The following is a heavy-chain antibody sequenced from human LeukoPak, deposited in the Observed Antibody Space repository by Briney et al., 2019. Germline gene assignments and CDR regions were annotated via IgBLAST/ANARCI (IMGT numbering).Heavy chain of an antibody. CDR3: ARESESSGWYDY. V-gene: IGHV3-43*02. CDR1: GFMFHDYA. Sequence: GGSLRLSCAGPGFMFHDYAIHWVRQAPGKGLEWVSLISGDGGSTFYADSVKGRFTISRDNSKNSLYLQMNSLISDDTALYYCARESESSGWYDYWGQGTLVTVSS. CDR2: ISGDGGST. D-gene: IGHD6-19*01. J-gene: IGHJ4*02.